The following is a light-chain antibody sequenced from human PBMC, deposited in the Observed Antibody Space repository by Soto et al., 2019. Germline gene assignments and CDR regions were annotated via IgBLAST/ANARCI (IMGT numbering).Light chain of an antibody. Sequence: EVVLTQSPATMSLSPGSRATSSGMASENVRTFVDWYQQKPGQAPRLLIYGAYNRATGIPARFSGSGSGTDFTLTISSLEPEDFAIYYCQQRNYWQVTFGQGTRLEIK. V-gene: IGKV3-11*01. J-gene: IGKJ5*01. CDR1: ENVRTF. CDR2: GAY. CDR3: QQRNYWQVT.